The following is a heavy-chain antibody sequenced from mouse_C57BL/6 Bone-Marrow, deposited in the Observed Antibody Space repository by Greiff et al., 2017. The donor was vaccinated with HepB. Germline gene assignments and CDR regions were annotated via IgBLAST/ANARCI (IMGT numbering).Heavy chain of an antibody. J-gene: IGHJ2*01. V-gene: IGHV1-64*01. CDR2: IHPNSGST. D-gene: IGHD2-12*01. CDR3: SRIRKPYSRYCDY. CDR1: GYTFTSYW. Sequence: VQLQQPGAELVKPGASVKLSCKASGYTFTSYWMHWVKQRPGQGLEWIGMIHPNSGSTNYNEKFKSKTTLTVDKSSSTAYMQLSSLTSEDSAVYYCSRIRKPYSRYCDYGGRGTTLTVSA.